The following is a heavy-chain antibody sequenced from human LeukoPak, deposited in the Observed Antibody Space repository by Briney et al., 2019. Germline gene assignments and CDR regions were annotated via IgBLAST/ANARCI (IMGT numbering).Heavy chain of an antibody. CDR2: FSFRSGST. Sequence: GGSLRLSCAASGFTFDNYAVSWVRQAPGKGLEWVSSFSFRSGSTSYADSVKGRFTISRDTSKNTVFLQMNSLRAEDTAVYYCAKDLYYYTYWGQGTLVTVSS. J-gene: IGHJ4*02. CDR3: AKDLYYYTY. V-gene: IGHV3-23*01. CDR1: GFTFDNYA. D-gene: IGHD3-10*01.